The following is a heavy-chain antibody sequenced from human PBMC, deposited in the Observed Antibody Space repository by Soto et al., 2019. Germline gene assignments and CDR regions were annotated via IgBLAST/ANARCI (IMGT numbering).Heavy chain of an antibody. J-gene: IGHJ4*02. V-gene: IGHV4-34*01. CDR1: GGSFSGYY. CDR2: INHSGST. Sequence: LSLTCAVYGGSFSGYYWSWIRQPPGKGLEWIGEINHSGSTNYNPSLKSRVTISVDTSKNQFSLKLSSVTAADTAAYYCARGTIIMITSGGVIVPLDDYWGQGTLVTVSS. CDR3: ARGTIIMITSGGVIVPLDDY. D-gene: IGHD3-16*02.